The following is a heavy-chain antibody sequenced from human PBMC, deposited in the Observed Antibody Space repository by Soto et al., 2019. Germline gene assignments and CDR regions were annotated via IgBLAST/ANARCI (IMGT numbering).Heavy chain of an antibody. CDR3: AGRGAPIAY. D-gene: IGHD3-10*01. J-gene: IGHJ4*02. V-gene: IGHV1-18*01. Sequence: ASVKVSCKASGYTFTNFGISWVRQAPGQGLEWMGWISAYNGNTNYAQNFQGRVTMTTDTSTSTAYMELRCLRSDDTAVYYCAGRGAPIAYWGQGTLVIGSS. CDR2: ISAYNGNT. CDR1: GYTFTNFG.